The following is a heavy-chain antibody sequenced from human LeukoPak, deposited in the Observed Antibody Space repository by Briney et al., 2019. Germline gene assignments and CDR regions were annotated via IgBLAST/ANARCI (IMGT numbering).Heavy chain of an antibody. CDR2: MSYDGSHE. CDR1: GFTFSRHA. V-gene: IGHV3-30*01. Sequence: HPGGSLILSCAASGFTFSRHAMYGVRQPPGKGLEWVAVMSYDGSHEKYADAVRGRFTISRDNSKNTLFLQMDSLTTADTAVYFCGKDGAIAASGYYYYGMDFWGQGTTVIVSS. CDR3: GKDGAIAASGYYYYGMDF. D-gene: IGHD6-13*01. J-gene: IGHJ6*02.